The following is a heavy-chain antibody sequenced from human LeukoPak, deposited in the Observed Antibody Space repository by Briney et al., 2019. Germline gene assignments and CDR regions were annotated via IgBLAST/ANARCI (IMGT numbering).Heavy chain of an antibody. CDR3: ATPHTGPGGGTNYPPHY. D-gene: IGHD3-10*01. J-gene: IGHJ4*02. V-gene: IGHV3-23*01. CDR2: ISASGGST. Sequence: GGSLRLSCAASGFTFSSYAMSWVRQPPGKGLEWVSRISASGGSTYYTDSVKGRFTISRDNSKNTPYLQMNSLIAKDTALYYCATPHTGPGGGTNYPPHYWGQGTLVTVSP. CDR1: GFTFSSYA.